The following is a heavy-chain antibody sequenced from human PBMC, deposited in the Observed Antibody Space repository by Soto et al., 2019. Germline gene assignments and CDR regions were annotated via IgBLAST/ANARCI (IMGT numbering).Heavy chain of an antibody. Sequence: GGSLRLSCAAAGFTFSSYWMHWVRQAPGKEMVWVSRMNSDGSSTSYADSVKGRFTISRDNAKNTLYLQMNSLRAEDTAVYYYARSSGYRSGIYLNDDHPYGMDVWTRRTTVTVS. CDR1: GFTFSSYW. D-gene: IGHD3-10*01. CDR2: MNSDGSST. J-gene: IGHJ6*02. CDR3: ARSSGYRSGIYLNDDHPYGMDV. V-gene: IGHV3-74*01.